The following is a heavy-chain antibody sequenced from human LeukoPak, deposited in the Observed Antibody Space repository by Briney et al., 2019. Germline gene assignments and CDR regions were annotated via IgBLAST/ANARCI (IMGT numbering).Heavy chain of an antibody. CDR1: SYTFTSYG. CDR3: ARHVFFFKQKTAYDILTGWRRGANYYYYYMDV. D-gene: IGHD3-9*01. CDR2: LSPGDSDT. Sequence: RVCCNASSYTFTSYGIGWVRQIPGKGLESIPILSPGDSDTRYSPSFQGQVTISAHKSISTAYLQWSSLKASDTGMYYCARHVFFFKQKTAYDILTGWRRGANYYYYYMDVWGKGTTVTISS. J-gene: IGHJ6*03. V-gene: IGHV5-51*01.